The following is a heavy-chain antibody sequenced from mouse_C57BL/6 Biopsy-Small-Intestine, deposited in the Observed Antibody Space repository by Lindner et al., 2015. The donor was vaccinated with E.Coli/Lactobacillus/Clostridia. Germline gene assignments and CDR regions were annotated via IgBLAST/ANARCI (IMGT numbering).Heavy chain of an antibody. D-gene: IGHD1-1*01. CDR1: GFTFRSYG. CDR2: ISSSGSYT. V-gene: IGHV5-6*01. Sequence: VQLQESGGDFVKPGGSLKLSCAASGFTFRSYGMSWIRQTPDKRLEWVATISSSGSYTFYPDSVKGRFTISRDDAKNTLFLQMSSLKSEDTAMYYCAREGNYYGSSLFDYWGQGTTLTVSS. CDR3: AREGNYYGSSLFDY. J-gene: IGHJ2*01.